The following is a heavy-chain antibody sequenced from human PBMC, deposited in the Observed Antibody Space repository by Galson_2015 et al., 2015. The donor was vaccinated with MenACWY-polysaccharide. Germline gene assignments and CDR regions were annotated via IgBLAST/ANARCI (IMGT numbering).Heavy chain of an antibody. D-gene: IGHD6-6*01. CDR3: ARGISSSS. CDR1: GFTFNTHW. CDR2: INRDGSNT. J-gene: IGHJ4*02. Sequence: SLRLSCAASGFTFNTHWMHWVRQAPGKGLPWVSRINRDGSNTDYADSVKGRFTISRDNAKNTLFLQMNSLRAEDTAVYYCARGISSSSWGQGVLVTVSS. V-gene: IGHV3-74*01.